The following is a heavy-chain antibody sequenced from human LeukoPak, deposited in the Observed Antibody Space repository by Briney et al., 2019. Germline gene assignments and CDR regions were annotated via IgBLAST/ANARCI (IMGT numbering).Heavy chain of an antibody. Sequence: GASVKVSCKASGYTFTSYGISWVRQAPGQRLEWMGWINAGNGNTKYSQKFQGRVTITRDTSASTAYMELSSLRSEDTAVYYCARVVGATDFDYWGQGTLVTVSS. V-gene: IGHV1-3*01. CDR1: GYTFTSYG. CDR2: INAGNGNT. CDR3: ARVVGATDFDY. D-gene: IGHD1-26*01. J-gene: IGHJ4*02.